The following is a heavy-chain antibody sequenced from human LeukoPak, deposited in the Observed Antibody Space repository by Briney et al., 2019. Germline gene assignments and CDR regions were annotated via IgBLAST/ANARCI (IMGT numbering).Heavy chain of an antibody. CDR1: GFTFDNYA. V-gene: IGHV3-9*01. CDR3: AKASGYTSGWYSADLDY. CDR2: ISWNSGSI. D-gene: IGHD6-19*01. J-gene: IGHJ4*02. Sequence: GRSLRLSCAASGFTFDNYAIHWVRQAPGKGLEWVSGISWNSGSIGYADAVKGRFTISRDNAKSSLNLQMNSLRAEDTALYYCAKASGYTSGWYSADLDYWGQGTLVTVSS.